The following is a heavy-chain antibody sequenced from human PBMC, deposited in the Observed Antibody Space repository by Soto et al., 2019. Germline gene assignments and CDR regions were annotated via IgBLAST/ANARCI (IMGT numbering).Heavy chain of an antibody. V-gene: IGHV4-59*01. J-gene: IGHJ4*02. Sequence: ASETLSLSCTVSGGSIRTYYWNWTRQPPGKGLEWIGYMYYGGSTNYNPSLKSRVTVSGDTSKNDFSLKLTSVTAADTAVYYCARSTGYGDSYFDYWGRGTLVTVSS. CDR3: ARSTGYGDSYFDY. D-gene: IGHD4-17*01. CDR1: GGSIRTYY. CDR2: MYYGGST.